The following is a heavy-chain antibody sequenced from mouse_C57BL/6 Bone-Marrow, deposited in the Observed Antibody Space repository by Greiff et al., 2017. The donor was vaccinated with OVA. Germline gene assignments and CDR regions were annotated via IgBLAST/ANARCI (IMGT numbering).Heavy chain of an antibody. J-gene: IGHJ4*01. CDR2: IYPGSGST. CDR3: ARWGDGDAMEY. D-gene: IGHD1-1*01. CDR1: GYTFPSYW. V-gene: IGHV1-55*01. Sequence: VQLQQPGAELVKPGASVKMSCKASGYTFPSYWITWVKQRPGQGLEWIGDIYPGSGSTTYNETFQSKATLPVDTSSSPAYLQLSSLTSEDSAVYDCARWGDGDAMEYWGQGTAVTVSA.